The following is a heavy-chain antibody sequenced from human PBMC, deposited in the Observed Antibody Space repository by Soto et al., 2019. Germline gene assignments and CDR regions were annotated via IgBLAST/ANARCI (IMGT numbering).Heavy chain of an antibody. V-gene: IGHV3-23*01. J-gene: IGHJ3*01. CDR1: GFTFTTTA. CDR3: AKVTAGYHDDFDF. CDR2: ITGSGGST. D-gene: IGHD2-2*01. Sequence: GGSLRLSCAASGFTFTTTAMCWVRQAPGKGPEWVSLITGSGGSTYYADFVQGRFIISRDNSKNTVSLQMNSLRDEDTALYYCAKVTAGYHDDFDFWGQGTMVTVSS.